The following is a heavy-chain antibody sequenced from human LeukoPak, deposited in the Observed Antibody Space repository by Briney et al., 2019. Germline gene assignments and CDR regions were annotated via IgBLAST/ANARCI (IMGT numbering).Heavy chain of an antibody. CDR2: IYYSGST. CDR1: GGSISSSSYY. V-gene: IGHV4-39*01. CDR3: ARGEVMDIMARKAMTGFDP. J-gene: IGHJ5*02. D-gene: IGHD5-12*01. Sequence: SETLSLTCTVPGGSISSSSYYWGWIRQPPGKGLEWIGSIYYSGSTYYNPSLKSRVTISVDTSKNQFSLKLSSVTAADTAVYYCARGEVMDIMARKAMTGFDPWGQGTLVTVSS.